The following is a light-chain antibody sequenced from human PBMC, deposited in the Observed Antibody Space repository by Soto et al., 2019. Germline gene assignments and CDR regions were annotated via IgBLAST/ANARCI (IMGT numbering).Light chain of an antibody. CDR2: DNN. J-gene: IGLJ1*01. CDR1: SSNIGSNS. V-gene: IGLV1-44*01. CDR3: ATWEDSLRVYG. Sequence: QTVVTQSSSVSGTPGQRVTISCSGSSSNIGSNSVNWYQQLPATAPQLLIYDNNRRPSGVPDRFSASKSGTSVSLAISGLQAEDEGDYYCATWEDSLRVYGFGSGTKLTVL.